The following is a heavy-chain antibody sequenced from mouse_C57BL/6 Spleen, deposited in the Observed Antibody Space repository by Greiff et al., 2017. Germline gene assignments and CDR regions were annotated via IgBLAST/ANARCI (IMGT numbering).Heavy chain of an antibody. CDR1: GFTFSDYG. CDR2: ISSGSSTI. Sequence: EVKLMESGGGLVKPGGSLKLSCAASGFTFSDYGMHWVRQAPEKGLEWVAYISSGSSTIYYADTVKGRFTISRDNAKNTLFLQMTSLRSEDTAMYYCARGDGSLWFAYWGQGTLVTVSA. CDR3: ARGDGSLWFAY. D-gene: IGHD1-1*01. J-gene: IGHJ3*01. V-gene: IGHV5-17*01.